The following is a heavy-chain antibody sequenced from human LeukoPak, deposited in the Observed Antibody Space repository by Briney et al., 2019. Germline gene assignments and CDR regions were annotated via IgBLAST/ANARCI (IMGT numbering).Heavy chain of an antibody. D-gene: IGHD5-12*01. CDR3: ARGAYSGYDLDY. Sequence: SSETLSLTCTVSGDSISSGDYYWSWIRQPAGKGLEWIGRISSSGSTNYNPSLRSRVTISVDTSKNQFSLKLSSVTAADTAVYFCARGAYSGYDLDYWGQGTLVTVSS. CDR1: GDSISSGDYY. J-gene: IGHJ4*02. V-gene: IGHV4-61*02. CDR2: ISSSGST.